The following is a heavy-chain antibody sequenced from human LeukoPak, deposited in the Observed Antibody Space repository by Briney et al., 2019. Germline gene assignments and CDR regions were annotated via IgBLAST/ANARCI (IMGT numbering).Heavy chain of an antibody. J-gene: IGHJ4*02. CDR3: AKHPALYCTSATCYLDY. V-gene: IGHV3-23*01. CDR1: GFTFSSYA. Sequence: GGCLRLSCAVSGFTFSSYAMSWVRQAPGKGLEWVSAISGGGGGTFYADSVKGRFTISRDNSNNTLYLQMNSMRAEDTAVYYCAKHPALYCTSATCYLDYWAQGPLVTVSS. CDR2: ISGGGGGT. D-gene: IGHD2-2*01.